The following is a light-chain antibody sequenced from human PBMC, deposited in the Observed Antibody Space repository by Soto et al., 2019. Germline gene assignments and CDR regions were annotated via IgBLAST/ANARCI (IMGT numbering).Light chain of an antibody. Sequence: QSVLTQPPSASGSPGQSVTISCTGTSSDVGGYNYVSWYQQHPGKAPKLMISEVSKRPSGVPDRFSGSKSGNTASLIVSGLQAEDEADYYCSSFAGNNNLVFGGGTKLIVL. J-gene: IGLJ2*01. CDR1: SSDVGGYNY. V-gene: IGLV2-8*01. CDR2: EVS. CDR3: SSFAGNNNLV.